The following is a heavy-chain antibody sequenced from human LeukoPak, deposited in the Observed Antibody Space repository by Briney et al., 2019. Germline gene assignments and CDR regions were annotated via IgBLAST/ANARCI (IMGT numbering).Heavy chain of an antibody. D-gene: IGHD3-10*01. V-gene: IGHV1-2*02. CDR2: IHPNNGDT. Sequence: DSVKVSCKASGYTFSDTGWYLYWLRQAPGQGLECMGWIHPNNGDTAYAQKFEGRVAMTRDTSISTAYMELRRLRPDDTAVYFCARDGPAQMVDLDYWGQGTLVTVSS. CDR3: ARDGPAQMVDLDY. CDR1: GYTFSDTGWY. J-gene: IGHJ4*02.